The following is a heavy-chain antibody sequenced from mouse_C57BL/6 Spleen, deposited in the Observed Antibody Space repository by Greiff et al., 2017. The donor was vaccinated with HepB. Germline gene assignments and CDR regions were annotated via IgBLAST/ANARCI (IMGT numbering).Heavy chain of an antibody. D-gene: IGHD1-1*01. CDR1: GYTFTDYE. J-gene: IGHJ2*01. CDR2: IDPETGGT. V-gene: IGHV1-15*01. Sequence: VKLQESGAELVRPGASVTLSCKASGYTFTDYEMHWVKQTPVHGLEWIGAIDPETGGTAYNQKFKGKAILTADKSSSTAYMELRSLTSEDSAVYYCTRGTVYYYGSSYYFDYWGQGTTLTVSS. CDR3: TRGTVYYYGSSYYFDY.